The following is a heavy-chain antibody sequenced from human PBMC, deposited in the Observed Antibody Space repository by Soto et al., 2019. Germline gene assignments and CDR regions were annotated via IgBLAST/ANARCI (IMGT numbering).Heavy chain of an antibody. CDR2: IYYSGYT. CDR1: GGSMSRYY. CDR3: AGGMAPIELAF. Sequence: QVQLQESGPGLVKPSETLSLTCTVSGGSMSRYYWIWIRQAPGKGLEWIGYIYYSGYTKYDPSLKGRVTMSVDTSKNQFSLKLRSVTAADTAVYYCAGGMAPIELAFWGQGTLVTASS. J-gene: IGHJ4*02. D-gene: IGHD3-16*01. V-gene: IGHV4-59*01.